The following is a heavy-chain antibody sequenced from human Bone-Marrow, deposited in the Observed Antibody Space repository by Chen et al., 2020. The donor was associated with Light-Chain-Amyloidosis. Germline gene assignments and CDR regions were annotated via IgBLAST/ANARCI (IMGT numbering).Heavy chain of an antibody. J-gene: IGHJ5*02. V-gene: IGHV3-23*01. CDR1: GFTFSSYA. Sequence: EVQLLESGGGLVQPGGSLRLSCAASGFTFSSYAMSWVRQAPGKGLEWVSAISGSGGSTYYADSVKGRFTISRDNSKITLYLQMNSLRAEDTAVYYCAKDFRVGATWIGDGWFDPWGQGTLVTVSS. CDR3: AKDFRVGATWIGDGWFDP. CDR2: ISGSGGST. D-gene: IGHD1-26*01.